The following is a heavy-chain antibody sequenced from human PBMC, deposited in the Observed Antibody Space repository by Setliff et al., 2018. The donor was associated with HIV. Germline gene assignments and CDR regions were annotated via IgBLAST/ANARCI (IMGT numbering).Heavy chain of an antibody. CDR3: AGLSDFLDY. CDR2: INHSGTA. Sequence: LSLTCAVYGGSLSSSYWTWIRQAPGKGLEWIGEINHSGTANYNPSPKSRVTMSLDRSKRQFSLKLTSLTAADTAVYYCAGLSDFLDYWGLGNLVTVSS. V-gene: IGHV4-34*01. J-gene: IGHJ4*02. D-gene: IGHD2-21*01. CDR1: GGSLSSSY.